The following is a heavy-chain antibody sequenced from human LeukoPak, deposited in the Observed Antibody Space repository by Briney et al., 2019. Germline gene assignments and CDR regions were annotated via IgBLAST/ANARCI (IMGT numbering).Heavy chain of an antibody. Sequence: GGSLRLSCAASGFTFSNAWMSWVRQAPGKGLEWVAFIRYDGSNKYYADSVKGRFTISRDNSKNTLYLQMNSLRAEDTAVYYCAKDRRYFDSSFDYWGQGTLVTVSS. V-gene: IGHV3-30*02. CDR1: GFTFSNAW. CDR3: AKDRRYFDSSFDY. J-gene: IGHJ4*02. D-gene: IGHD3-9*01. CDR2: IRYDGSNK.